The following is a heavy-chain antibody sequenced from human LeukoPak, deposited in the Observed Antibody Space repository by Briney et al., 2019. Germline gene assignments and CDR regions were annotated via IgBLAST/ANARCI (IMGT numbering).Heavy chain of an antibody. J-gene: IGHJ5*02. CDR2: IKQDGSEK. Sequence: PGGSLRLSCAASGFTFDSNSMSWVRQAPGKGLEWVANIKQDGSEKYYVDSVKGRFTISRDNAKNSLYLQMNSLRAEDTAVYYCAKEDYYGSGSYLWFDPWGQGTLVTVSS. CDR1: GFTFDSNS. V-gene: IGHV3-7*01. CDR3: AKEDYYGSGSYLWFDP. D-gene: IGHD3-10*01.